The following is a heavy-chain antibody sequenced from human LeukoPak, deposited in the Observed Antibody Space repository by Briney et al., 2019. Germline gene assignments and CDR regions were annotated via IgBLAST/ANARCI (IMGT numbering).Heavy chain of an antibody. Sequence: ASVKVSYKASGYTFTSYGISWVRQAPGQGLEWMGWISAYNDNTNYAQKLQGRVTMTTDTSTSTAYMELRSLRSDDTAVYYCARDRGNPLLIFGVVLGAFDIWGQGTMVTVSS. CDR1: GYTFTSYG. CDR3: ARDRGNPLLIFGVVLGAFDI. D-gene: IGHD3-3*01. J-gene: IGHJ3*02. CDR2: ISAYNDNT. V-gene: IGHV1-18*01.